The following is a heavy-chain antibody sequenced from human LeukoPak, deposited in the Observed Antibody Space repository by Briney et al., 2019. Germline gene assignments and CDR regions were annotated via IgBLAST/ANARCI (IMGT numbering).Heavy chain of an antibody. V-gene: IGHV1-2*02. Sequence: ASVKVSCKASGYTFTGYYIHWVRQAPGQGLEWMGWINPNSGGTNYAQKFQGRVTMTRDTSISTAYMELSRLRSDDTAVYYCARGDCSGGSCYGYYFDYWGQGTLVTVSS. CDR3: ARGDCSGGSCYGYYFDY. CDR1: GYTFTGYY. D-gene: IGHD2-15*01. J-gene: IGHJ4*02. CDR2: INPNSGGT.